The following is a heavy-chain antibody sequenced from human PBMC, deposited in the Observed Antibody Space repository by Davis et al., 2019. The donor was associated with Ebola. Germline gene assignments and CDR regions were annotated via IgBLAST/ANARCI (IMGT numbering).Heavy chain of an antibody. CDR3: ARGRGIGSWFDP. Sequence: SVKVSCKASGYTFTSYGISWVRQAPGQGLEWMGRIIPILGIANYAQKFQGRVTITADESTSTAYMELSSLRSEDTAVYYCARGRGIGSWFDPWGQGTLVTVSS. CDR1: GYTFTSYG. J-gene: IGHJ5*02. CDR2: IIPILGIA. D-gene: IGHD2-21*01. V-gene: IGHV1-69*04.